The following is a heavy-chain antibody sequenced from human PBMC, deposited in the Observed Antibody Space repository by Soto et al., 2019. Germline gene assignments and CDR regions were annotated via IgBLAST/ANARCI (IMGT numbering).Heavy chain of an antibody. CDR2: ISAYNGNT. V-gene: IGHV1-18*01. Sequence: ASVKVSCKASGYTFTSYGISWVRQAPGQGLEWMGWISAYNGNTNYAQKLQGRVTMTTDTSTSTAYMELRSLRSDDTAVYYCARDPEWELPEYYYYYYGMDVWGQGTTVTVSS. CDR1: GYTFTSYG. CDR3: ARDPEWELPEYYYYYYGMDV. D-gene: IGHD1-26*01. J-gene: IGHJ6*02.